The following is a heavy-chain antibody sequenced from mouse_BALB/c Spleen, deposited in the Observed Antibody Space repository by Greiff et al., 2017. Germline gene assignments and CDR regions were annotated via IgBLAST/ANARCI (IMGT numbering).Heavy chain of an antibody. J-gene: IGHJ4*01. CDR1: GFTFSSFG. D-gene: IGHD4-1*01. Sequence: VQLKESGGGLVQPGGSRKLSCAASGFTFSSFGMHWVRQAPEKGLEWVAYISSGSSTIYYADTVKGRFTISRDNPKNTLFLQMTSLRSEDTAMYYCARSGTGMDYWGQGTSVTVSS. V-gene: IGHV5-17*02. CDR2: ISSGSSTI. CDR3: ARSGTGMDY.